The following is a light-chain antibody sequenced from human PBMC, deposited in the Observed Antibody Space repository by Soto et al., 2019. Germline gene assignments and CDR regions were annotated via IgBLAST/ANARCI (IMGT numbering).Light chain of an antibody. CDR3: SSYTCSSTLGV. V-gene: IGLV2-14*01. J-gene: IGLJ1*01. CDR2: EVS. Sequence: QSVLTQPASVSGSPGQSITISCTGTSSDVGGYNYVSWYQQHPGKAPKLMIYEVSNRPSGVSNRFSGSKSGNTASLTISGLQAEDEADYYCSSYTCSSTLGVFGTGTKLTVL. CDR1: SSDVGGYNY.